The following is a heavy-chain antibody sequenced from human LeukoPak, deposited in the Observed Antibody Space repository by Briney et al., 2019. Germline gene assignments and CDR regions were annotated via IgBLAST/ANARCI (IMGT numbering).Heavy chain of an antibody. CDR1: GFTFDDYA. D-gene: IGHD2-2*01. CDR2: ISWNSGSI. CDR3: AKDIGGRYCSSTSCYRKMAFDI. J-gene: IGHJ3*02. V-gene: IGHV3-9*01. Sequence: PGRSLRLSCAASGFTFDDYAMHWVRQAPGKGLEWVSGISWNSGSIGYADSVKGRFTISRDNAKNSLYLQMNSLRAEDTALYCCAKDIGGRYCSSTSCYRKMAFDIWGQGTMVTVSS.